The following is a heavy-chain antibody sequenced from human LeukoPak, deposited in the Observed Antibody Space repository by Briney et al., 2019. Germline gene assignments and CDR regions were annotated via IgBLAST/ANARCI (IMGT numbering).Heavy chain of an antibody. D-gene: IGHD3-3*01. CDR3: ARHVATIFGVSGWFDP. Sequence: GESLKISCKGSGYSFTSYWIGWGRQMPGKGLEWMGIIYPGDSDTRYGPSFQAQFTISADKSISTAYLQWSSLKASDTAMYYCARHVATIFGVSGWFDPWGQGTLVTVSS. CDR1: GYSFTSYW. CDR2: IYPGDSDT. J-gene: IGHJ5*02. V-gene: IGHV5-51*01.